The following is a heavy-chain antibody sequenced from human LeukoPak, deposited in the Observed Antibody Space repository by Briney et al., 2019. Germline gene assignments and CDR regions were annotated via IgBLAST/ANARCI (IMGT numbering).Heavy chain of an antibody. Sequence: ASVKVSSKASGYTFTNYYLHWLRQAPGQGLEWMGIINPGGGSTNYAQNFQGRVSMTTDMSTTTVYMELSHLRSEDTALYYCARDIAPRPGPEYYFDSWGQGTLVTVSS. V-gene: IGHV1-46*01. CDR2: INPGGGST. D-gene: IGHD6-6*01. CDR3: ARDIAPRPGPEYYFDS. CDR1: GYTFTNYY. J-gene: IGHJ4*02.